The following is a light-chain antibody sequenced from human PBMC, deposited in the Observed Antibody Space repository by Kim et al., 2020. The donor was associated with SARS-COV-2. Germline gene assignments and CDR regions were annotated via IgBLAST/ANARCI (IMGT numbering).Light chain of an antibody. V-gene: IGKV1-5*03. J-gene: IGKJ1*01. Sequence: DIQMTQSPSTLSASVGDRVTITCRASQSISSWLAWYQQKPGKAPKLLIYKASSLESGVPSRFSGSGSGTEFTLTISSLQPDDFATYYCQQYNSESWTFGQGTKVDIK. CDR3: QQYNSESWT. CDR1: QSISSW. CDR2: KAS.